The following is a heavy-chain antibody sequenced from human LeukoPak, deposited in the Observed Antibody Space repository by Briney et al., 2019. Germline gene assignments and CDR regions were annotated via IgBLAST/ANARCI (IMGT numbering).Heavy chain of an antibody. D-gene: IGHD7-27*01. CDR1: GGSFSGYY. CDR3: ARGSSFTGD. V-gene: IGHV4-34*01. J-gene: IGHJ4*02. CDR2: INHSGST. Sequence: SETLSRTCAVYGGSFSGYYWSWIRQPPGKGLEWIGEINHSGSTNYNPSLKSRVTISVDTSKNQFSLKLSSVTAADTAVYYCARGSSFTGDWGQGTLVTVSS.